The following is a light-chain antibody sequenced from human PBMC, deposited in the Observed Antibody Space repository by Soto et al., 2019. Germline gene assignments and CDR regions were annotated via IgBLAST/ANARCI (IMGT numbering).Light chain of an antibody. J-gene: IGKJ4*01. V-gene: IGKV3-20*01. CDR3: QQYVSSLT. CDR2: GAS. CDR1: QRVSSSY. Sequence: EIVLTQSPGTLSLSPGERATLSCRASQRVSSSYLAWYQQKPGQAPRLLIYGASSRATGIPDRFSGSGSGTDFTLTISRLEPEDFAVYYCQQYVSSLTFGGGTKVEI.